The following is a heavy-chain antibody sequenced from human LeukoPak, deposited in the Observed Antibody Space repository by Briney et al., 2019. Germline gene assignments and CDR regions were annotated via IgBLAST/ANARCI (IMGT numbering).Heavy chain of an antibody. CDR1: GFTFSSYT. D-gene: IGHD3-22*01. V-gene: IGHV3-48*01. Sequence: GGSLRLSCAASGFTFSSYTMNWVRQAPGKGLEWVSYISSSGATIYYADSVKGRLTISRDNAKNSLYLQMNSLRAEDTAVYYCANRHYYDSSGYPNWGQGTLVTVSS. J-gene: IGHJ4*02. CDR2: ISSSGATI. CDR3: ANRHYYDSSGYPN.